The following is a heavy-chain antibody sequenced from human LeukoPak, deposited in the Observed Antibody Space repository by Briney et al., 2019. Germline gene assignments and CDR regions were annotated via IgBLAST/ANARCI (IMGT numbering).Heavy chain of an antibody. CDR1: GFTFSSYA. Sequence: GGSLRLSCVASGFTFSSYAMNWVRQAPGKGLEWVSAITGSGGSRYYADSVKGRFTISRDNSKNTLYLQINSLRAEDTAVYYCAKDRSNSGWYGRYYFDYWGQGTLVTVPS. CDR2: ITGSGGSR. CDR3: AKDRSNSGWYGRYYFDY. D-gene: IGHD6-19*01. V-gene: IGHV3-23*01. J-gene: IGHJ4*02.